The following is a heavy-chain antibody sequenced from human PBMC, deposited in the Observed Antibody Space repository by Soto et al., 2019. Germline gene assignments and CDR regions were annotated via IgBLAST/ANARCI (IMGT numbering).Heavy chain of an antibody. CDR3: ARTNGDFDY. CDR2: MNPNSGYT. D-gene: IGHD2-8*01. J-gene: IGHJ4*02. V-gene: IGHV1-8*01. CDR1: GYTFSSYD. Sequence: QVQLVQSGTEVKKPGASVKVSCKTSGYTFSSYDINWVRQVTGQGLEWMGWMNPNSGYTGYAQKFQGRLTMTRDSSIRTAYMELSSLRSEDTAVYYCARTNGDFDYWGQGTLVTVS.